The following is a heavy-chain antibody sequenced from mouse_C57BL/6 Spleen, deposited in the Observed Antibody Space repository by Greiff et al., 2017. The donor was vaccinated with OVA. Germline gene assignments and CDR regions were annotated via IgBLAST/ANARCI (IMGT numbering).Heavy chain of an antibody. CDR3: ARVDY. CDR1: GYSFTGYY. V-gene: IGHV1-42*01. Sequence: EVQLQQSGPELVKPGASVKISCKASGYSFTGYYMNWVKQSPEKSLEWIGEINPSTGGTTYNQKFKAKATLTVDKSSSTAYMQLKSLTSEDSAVYYCARVDYWGQGTTLTVSS. J-gene: IGHJ2*01. CDR2: INPSTGGT.